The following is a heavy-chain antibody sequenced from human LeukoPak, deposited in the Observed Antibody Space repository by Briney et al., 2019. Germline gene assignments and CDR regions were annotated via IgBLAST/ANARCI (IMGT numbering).Heavy chain of an antibody. CDR2: ISWNSGSI. CDR3: AKDASGSYYYYMDV. Sequence: GRSLRLSCAASGFTFDDYAMHWVRQAPGKGLEWVSGISWNSGSIGYADSVKGRFTISRDNAKNSLYLQMNSLRAEDMALYYCAKDASGSYYYYMDVWGKGTTVTVSS. J-gene: IGHJ6*03. V-gene: IGHV3-9*03. D-gene: IGHD3-10*01. CDR1: GFTFDDYA.